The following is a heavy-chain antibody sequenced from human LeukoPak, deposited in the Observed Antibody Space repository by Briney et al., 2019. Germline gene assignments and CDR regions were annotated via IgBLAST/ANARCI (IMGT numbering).Heavy chain of an antibody. J-gene: IGHJ4*02. CDR2: VYYTGST. CDR3: ARVQAAAGYFDY. CDR1: GGSIYDSVYY. Sequence: PSETLSLTCTVSGGSIYDSVYYWGWIRQSPGKGLEWIGTVYYTGSTYYNPSLKSRVTISVDTSKNQFSLKLSSVTAADTAVYYCARVQAAAGYFDYWGQGTLVTVSS. D-gene: IGHD6-13*01. V-gene: IGHV4-39*07.